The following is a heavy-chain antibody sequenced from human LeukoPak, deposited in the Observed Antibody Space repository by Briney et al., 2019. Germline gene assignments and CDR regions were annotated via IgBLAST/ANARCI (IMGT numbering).Heavy chain of an antibody. V-gene: IGHV3-7*01. CDR1: GFTFSNYW. CDR2: INQDGSEK. CDR3: ARVGHIVVVTAIKFDY. J-gene: IGHJ4*02. D-gene: IGHD2-21*02. Sequence: GGSLRLSCAASGFTFSNYWMSWVRQAPGKGLEWVANINQDGSEKYYADSVKGRFTMSRDNAKNSLYLQMNSLRAEDTAVYYCARVGHIVVVTAIKFDYWGQGTLVTVSS.